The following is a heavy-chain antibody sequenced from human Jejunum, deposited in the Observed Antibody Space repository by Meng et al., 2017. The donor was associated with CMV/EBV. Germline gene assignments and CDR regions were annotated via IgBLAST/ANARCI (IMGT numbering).Heavy chain of an antibody. CDR2: FYSSDTY. CDR3: ARGPGASTREGFDH. CDR1: VGSIKNYY. Sequence: QVPSQASGPGLVKPSETLSLTGTVSVGSIKNYYWSWIRQSAGKGLEWIGRFYSSDTYNYHPSLNSRVTMSLDTSKKQFSLILSSVTAADTARYYCARGPGASTREGFDHWGLGTLVTVSS. D-gene: IGHD1-26*01. V-gene: IGHV4-4*07. J-gene: IGHJ4*02.